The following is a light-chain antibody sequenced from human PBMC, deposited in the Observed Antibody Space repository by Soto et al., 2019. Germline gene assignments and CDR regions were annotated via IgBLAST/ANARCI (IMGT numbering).Light chain of an antibody. CDR2: DVF. CDR1: SSDVGGYKY. V-gene: IGLV2-11*01. J-gene: IGLJ3*02. CDR3: CFYGDTFAV. Sequence: QSALTQPRSVSGSPGQSVTISCTGTSSDVGGYKYVSWYQHHPGRAPKLMIYDVFNRPAGVPDRVSGSKSGNTASLTISGVQAEDEAYYRCCFYGDTFAVFGGGTKVTVL.